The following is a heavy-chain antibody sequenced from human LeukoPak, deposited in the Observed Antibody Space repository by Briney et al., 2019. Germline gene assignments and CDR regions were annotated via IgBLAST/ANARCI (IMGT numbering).Heavy chain of an antibody. V-gene: IGHV1-18*01. CDR2: ISGNNGST. D-gene: IGHD3-22*01. Sequence: ASVKVSCKASGYTFASYGISWVRQAPGQGLEWMGSISGNNGSTKYAQKLQGRVTMTTDTSTSTAYMELRSLRSDDTAVYYCARDPPWQMIRYFDYWGPGTLVTVSS. J-gene: IGHJ4*02. CDR3: ARDPPWQMIRYFDY. CDR1: GYTFASYG.